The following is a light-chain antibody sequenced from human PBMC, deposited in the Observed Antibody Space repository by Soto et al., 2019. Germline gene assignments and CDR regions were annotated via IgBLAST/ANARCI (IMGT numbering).Light chain of an antibody. J-gene: IGKJ5*01. CDR3: QQYSNWPTT. CDR1: QSVSSN. V-gene: IGKV3-15*01. CDR2: GAS. Sequence: EIVMTQYPATLSVSPGARATLSCRASQSVSSNLAWYQQKPGQAPRLLIYGASTRATGIPARVSGSGSWTEFALTISSLQSEDFAVYSCQQYSNWPTTFGQGTRLEI.